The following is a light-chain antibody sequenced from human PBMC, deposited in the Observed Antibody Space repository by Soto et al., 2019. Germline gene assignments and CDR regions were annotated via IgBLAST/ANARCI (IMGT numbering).Light chain of an antibody. CDR1: SSNIGSNS. CDR2: SND. CDR3: AAWADRFNGYA. Sequence: QSVLTQPPSASGTPGQRVTISCSGSSSNIGSNSVNWYQQLPGTAPKLLIYSNDRRPSGVPDRFSGSKSGTSASLAISGLQSEDEADYYCAAWADRFNGYAFGTGPKVTVL. V-gene: IGLV1-44*01. J-gene: IGLJ1*01.